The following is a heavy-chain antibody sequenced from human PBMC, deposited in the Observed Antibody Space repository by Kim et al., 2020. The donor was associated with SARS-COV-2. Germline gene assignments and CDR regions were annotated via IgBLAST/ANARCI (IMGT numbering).Heavy chain of an antibody. CDR3: TTAPRYSVAGTYEYFQH. Sequence: VKGRFTISRDDSKNTLYLQMNSLKTEDTAVYYCTTAPRYSVAGTYEYFQHWGQGTLVTVSS. D-gene: IGHD6-19*01. J-gene: IGHJ1*01. V-gene: IGHV3-15*01.